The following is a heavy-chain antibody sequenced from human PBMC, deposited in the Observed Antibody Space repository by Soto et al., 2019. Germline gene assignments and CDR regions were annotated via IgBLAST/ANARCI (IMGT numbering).Heavy chain of an antibody. V-gene: IGHV1-18*01. CDR2: ISAHNGNT. D-gene: IGHD6-6*01. J-gene: IGHJ4*02. CDR1: GYTFTSYG. CDR3: ARGRDGDY. Sequence: QVHLVQSGAEVKKPGASVKVSCKGSGYTFTSYGITWVRQAPGQGLERMGWISAHNGNTDYAQKLQGRVTVTRDTSTSTAYMELRSLRSDDTAVYYCARGRDGDYWGQGALVTVSS.